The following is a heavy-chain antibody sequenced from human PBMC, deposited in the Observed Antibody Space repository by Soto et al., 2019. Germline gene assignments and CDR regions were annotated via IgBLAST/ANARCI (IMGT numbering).Heavy chain of an antibody. CDR1: GFTFTNYA. V-gene: IGHV3-23*01. Sequence: EVQLLESGGGLVQPGGSLRLSCVVSGFTFTNYAMTWVRQAPGKGLEWVSAIDGSGGDTFYAGSVKGRFTMSRDNSKNTLYLQMNSLSAEDTAVYHCAKGIGSGWYDWFDPWGQGTLVTVSS. J-gene: IGHJ5*02. D-gene: IGHD6-19*01. CDR2: IDGSGGDT. CDR3: AKGIGSGWYDWFDP.